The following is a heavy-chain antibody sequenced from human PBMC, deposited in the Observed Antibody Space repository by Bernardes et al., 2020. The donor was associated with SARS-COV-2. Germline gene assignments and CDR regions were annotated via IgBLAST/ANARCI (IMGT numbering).Heavy chain of an antibody. Sequence: ASVKVSCKVSGYTLTEFSMHWVRQAPGKGLEWLGGFDPEHGKTIYAQKFQGRVTMTEDTSTDTAYMELSSLRSEDTAVYYCATDDPPCAVFGVVIYALHIWGKGTMVTVSS. V-gene: IGHV1-24*01. J-gene: IGHJ3*02. D-gene: IGHD3-3*01. CDR2: FDPEHGKT. CDR3: ATDDPPCAVFGVVIYALHI. CDR1: GYTLTEFS.